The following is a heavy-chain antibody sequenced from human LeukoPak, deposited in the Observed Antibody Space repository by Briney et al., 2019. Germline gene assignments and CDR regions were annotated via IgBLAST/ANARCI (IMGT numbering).Heavy chain of an antibody. CDR2: IYNGGNT. Sequence: PSETLSLTCTVSGDSISSYYLSWVRQPAGEGLEWIGRIYNGGNTNYNPSLTSRVTMSVDTSKNQFSLTLSSVTAADTAVYYCARGGSSMVRGLRNAFDIWGQGTVVTVSS. V-gene: IGHV4-4*07. D-gene: IGHD3-10*01. CDR1: GDSISSYY. J-gene: IGHJ3*02. CDR3: ARGGSSMVRGLRNAFDI.